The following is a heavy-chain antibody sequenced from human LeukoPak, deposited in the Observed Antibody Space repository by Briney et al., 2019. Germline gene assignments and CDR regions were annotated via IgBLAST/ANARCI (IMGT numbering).Heavy chain of an antibody. CDR1: GFTFNNYW. CDR2: IKQDGSGK. J-gene: IGHJ4*02. CDR3: ARDWSYGYDELEY. V-gene: IGHV3-7*01. D-gene: IGHD5-18*01. Sequence: GGSLRLSCAASGFTFNNYWMSWVRQAPGKGLKWVANIKQDGSGKFYVDSVKGRFTISRDNAKNSLYLQMNSLRGEDTAVYYCARDWSYGYDELEYWGQGTLVTVSS.